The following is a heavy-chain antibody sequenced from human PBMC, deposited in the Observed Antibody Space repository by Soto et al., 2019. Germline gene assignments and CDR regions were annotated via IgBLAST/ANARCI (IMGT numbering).Heavy chain of an antibody. J-gene: IGHJ6*02. CDR1: GGTFSSYA. CDR2: IIPIFGTA. V-gene: IGHV1-69*01. D-gene: IGHD6-19*01. Sequence: QVQLVQSGAEVKKPGSSVKVSCKASGGTFSSYAISWVRQAPGQGLEWMGGIIPIFGTANYAQKFQGRVTITADESTSTAYMELSSLRSEDTAVYYCAGDSADRNYYYYYYGMDVWGQGTTVTVSS. CDR3: AGDSADRNYYYYYYGMDV.